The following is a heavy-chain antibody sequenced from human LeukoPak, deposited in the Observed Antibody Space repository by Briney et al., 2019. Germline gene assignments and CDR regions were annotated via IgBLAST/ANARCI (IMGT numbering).Heavy chain of an antibody. V-gene: IGHV4-59*01. CDR1: GGSISSYY. CDR2: IYYSGST. CDR3: ARAVPGYYGMDV. D-gene: IGHD2-2*01. Sequence: SETLSLTCTVSGGSISSYYWSWIRQPPGKGLEWIGYIYYSGSTNYNPSLKSRVTISVDTSKNQFSLKLSSVTAADTAVYYCARAVPGYYGMDVWGQGTTVTVSS. J-gene: IGHJ6*02.